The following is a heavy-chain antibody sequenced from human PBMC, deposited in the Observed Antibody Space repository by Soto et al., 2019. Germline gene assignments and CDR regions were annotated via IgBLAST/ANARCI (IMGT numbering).Heavy chain of an antibody. CDR3: ARWAGFCSSPSCYTALDY. V-gene: IGHV1-69*01. CDR2: IIPVFGTT. Sequence: QVQLVQSGAEVKKPGSSVKVSCKASGFTFSRHTVSWVRQAPGQGLEWMGGIIPVFGTTNYAQKFQGRVTITADESTGTTYMELSSLRSDDTAVYYCARWAGFCSSPSCYTALDYWGQGTLVTVSS. J-gene: IGHJ4*02. CDR1: GFTFSRHT. D-gene: IGHD2-2*02.